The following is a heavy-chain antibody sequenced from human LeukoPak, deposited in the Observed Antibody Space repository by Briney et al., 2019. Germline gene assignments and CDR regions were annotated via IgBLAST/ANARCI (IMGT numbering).Heavy chain of an antibody. D-gene: IGHD3-22*01. CDR2: MKYSGIT. CDR3: AREVGGWLNA. J-gene: IGHJ4*02. CDR1: GGSINSGGHD. V-gene: IGHV4-31*03. Sequence: SETLSLTCTVSGGSINSGGHDWSWIRQHPGQGLEWIGKMKYSGITYYNPSPNRRLTISTSTSTNQSSPRLSSVTAADTAVHYCAREVGGWLNAWGQGTPVTVSS.